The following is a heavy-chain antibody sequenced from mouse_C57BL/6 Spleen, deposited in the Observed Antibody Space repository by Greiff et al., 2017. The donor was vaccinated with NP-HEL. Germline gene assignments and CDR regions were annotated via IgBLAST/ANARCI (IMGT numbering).Heavy chain of an antibody. CDR1: GYAFSSSW. Sequence: QVQLQQSGPELVKPGASVKISCKASGYAFSSSWMNWVKQRPGKGLEWIGRIYPGDGDTNYNGKFKGKATLTADKSSSTAYMQLSSLTSEDSAVYFCDGDYGAWFAYWGQGTLVTVSA. CDR2: IYPGDGDT. V-gene: IGHV1-82*01. CDR3: DGDYGAWFAY. J-gene: IGHJ3*01. D-gene: IGHD2-4*01.